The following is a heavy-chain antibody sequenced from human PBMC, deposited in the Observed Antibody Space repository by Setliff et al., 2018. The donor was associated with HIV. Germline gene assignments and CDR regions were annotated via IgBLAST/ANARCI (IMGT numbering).Heavy chain of an antibody. J-gene: IGHJ3*02. D-gene: IGHD5-12*01. CDR3: AIGGNGYNWVLVDAFDI. CDR2: IIPIFGTA. V-gene: IGHV1-69*13. CDR1: GGTFSSYA. Sequence: VKVSCKASGGTFSSYAISWVRQAPGQGLEWMGGIIPIFGTANYAQKFQGRVTITTDESTSTAYMELSSLRSEDTAVYYCAIGGNGYNWVLVDAFDIWGQGTMVT.